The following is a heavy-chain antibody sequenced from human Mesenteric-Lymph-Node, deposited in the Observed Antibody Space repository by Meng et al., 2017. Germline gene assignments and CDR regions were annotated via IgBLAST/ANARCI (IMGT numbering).Heavy chain of an antibody. CDR1: GGSISSSNYY. CDR3: ARGQKGYFDL. J-gene: IGHJ2*01. CDR2: IYNSGST. V-gene: IGHV4-30-4*01. Sequence: VQREESGPGLVKPSPAMSLTCTVSGGSISSSNYYWSWIRQPQGKGLEWSGHIYNSGSTYYNPSLKSRITISVDTSKNQFSLKLSSVTAADTAVYYCARGQKGYFDLWGRGTLVTSPQ.